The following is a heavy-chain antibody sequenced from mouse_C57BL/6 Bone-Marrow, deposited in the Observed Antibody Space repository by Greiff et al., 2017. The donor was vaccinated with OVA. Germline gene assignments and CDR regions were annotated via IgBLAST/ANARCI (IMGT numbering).Heavy chain of an antibody. J-gene: IGHJ1*03. Sequence: VQLQQSGAELMKPGASVKLSCKATGYTFTGYWIEWVKQRPGHGLEWIGEILPGSGSTNYNEKFKGKATFTADTSSNTAYMQLSSLTTEDSAIYYCARRRDYYGSSPWYFDVWGTGTTVTVSS. CDR2: ILPGSGST. D-gene: IGHD1-1*01. CDR1: GYTFTGYW. V-gene: IGHV1-9*01. CDR3: ARRRDYYGSSPWYFDV.